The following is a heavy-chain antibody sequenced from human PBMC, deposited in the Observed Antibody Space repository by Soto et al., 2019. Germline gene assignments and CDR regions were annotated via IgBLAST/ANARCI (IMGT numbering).Heavy chain of an antibody. CDR2: INHSGST. Sequence: QVQLQQWGAGLLKPSETLSLTCAVYGGSFSGYYWSWIRQPPGKGLEWIGEINHSGSTNYNPSLKRRVTISVGTSRSPFSLKLSSVTAADTAVYYGAWAYSSGWSPFDGWGRGTLGTVSS. D-gene: IGHD6-13*01. CDR3: AWAYSSGWSPFDG. J-gene: IGHJ5*02. CDR1: GGSFSGYY. V-gene: IGHV4-34*01.